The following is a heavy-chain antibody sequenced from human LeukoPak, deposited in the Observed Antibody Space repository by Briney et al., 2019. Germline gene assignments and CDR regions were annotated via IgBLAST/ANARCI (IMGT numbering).Heavy chain of an antibody. CDR2: TYYRSKWYN. CDR3: ARRSPGRGDFDH. Sequence: QTLSLTCAFSGDSVSTNVATWNWISQSPARGLEWLATTYYRSKWYNDFAVSMKSRIAINADTSKNQFPPQLNSISPEDTAVYYCARRSPGRGDFDHRGPGTLVTVPS. CDR1: GDSVSTNVAT. D-gene: IGHD3-10*01. V-gene: IGHV6-1*01. J-gene: IGHJ4*02.